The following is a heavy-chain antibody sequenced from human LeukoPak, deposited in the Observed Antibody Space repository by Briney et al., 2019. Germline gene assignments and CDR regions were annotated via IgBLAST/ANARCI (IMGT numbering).Heavy chain of an antibody. J-gene: IGHJ3*02. CDR1: GFTFSNYG. V-gene: IGHV3-30*03. D-gene: IGHD1-1*01. CDR2: ISYDGSNK. Sequence: GGSLRLSCAASGFTFSNYGMHWVRQAPVKGLDWVAVISYDGSNKYYADSVKGRFTISRDNSKNTLYLQMNSLRAEDTAVYYCARYGNWENAFDIWGQGTMVTVSS. CDR3: ARYGNWENAFDI.